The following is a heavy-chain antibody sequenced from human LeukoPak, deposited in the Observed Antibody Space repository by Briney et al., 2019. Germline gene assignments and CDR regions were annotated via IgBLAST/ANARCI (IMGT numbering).Heavy chain of an antibody. CDR1: GYSFNSQG. CDR3: ARIRDSYNDAYDI. Sequence: ASVKVSCKASGYSFNSQGMNWVRQAPGQGLEWMGLINPTAGNTYYAQRFQGRVTMTRNTSTSTVYMELSSLRSEDTAVYYCARIRDSYNDAYDIWGQGTMVTVPS. V-gene: IGHV1-46*02. D-gene: IGHD5-24*01. CDR2: INPTAGNT. J-gene: IGHJ3*02.